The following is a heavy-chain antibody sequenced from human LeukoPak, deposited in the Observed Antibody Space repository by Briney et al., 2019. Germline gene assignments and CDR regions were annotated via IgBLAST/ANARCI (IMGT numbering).Heavy chain of an antibody. D-gene: IGHD6-19*01. Sequence: SVKVSCKASGYTFTAYYIHWLRQAPGQGPEWMGWIKPDSGSSHYAQKFQGRVTMTRDTSSYSAYMDLTRLKSDDTAVYYCARARVPIAVAGLYYFDYWGQGALVTVSS. J-gene: IGHJ4*02. CDR3: ARARVPIAVAGLYYFDY. V-gene: IGHV1-2*02. CDR1: GYTFTAYY. CDR2: IKPDSGSS.